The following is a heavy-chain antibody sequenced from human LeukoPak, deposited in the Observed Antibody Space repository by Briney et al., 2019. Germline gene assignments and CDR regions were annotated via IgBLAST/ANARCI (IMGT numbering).Heavy chain of an antibody. CDR1: GFTFDDYG. Sequence: GGSLRLSCAASGFTFDDYGMSWVRQAPGKGLEWVSGINWNGGSTGYADSVKGRFTISRDNAKNSLYLQMNSLRAEDTAVYYCAKVREQLGIFDYWGQGTLVTVSS. CDR2: INWNGGST. J-gene: IGHJ4*02. CDR3: AKVREQLGIFDY. D-gene: IGHD6-6*01. V-gene: IGHV3-20*04.